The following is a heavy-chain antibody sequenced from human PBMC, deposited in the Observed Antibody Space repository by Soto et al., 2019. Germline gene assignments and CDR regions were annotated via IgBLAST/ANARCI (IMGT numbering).Heavy chain of an antibody. Sequence: QVQLQESGPGLVKPSGTLSLTCAVSGGSISSSNRWSWVRQPPGKGLEWIGEIYHSGSTNYNPSLKSRVTISVDKSKNQFSLKLSSVTAADTAVYYCARKISYDYVWGSYRRTYYFDYWGQGTLVTVSS. CDR1: GGSISSSNR. CDR3: ARKISYDYVWGSYRRTYYFDY. CDR2: IYHSGST. J-gene: IGHJ4*02. D-gene: IGHD3-16*02. V-gene: IGHV4-4*02.